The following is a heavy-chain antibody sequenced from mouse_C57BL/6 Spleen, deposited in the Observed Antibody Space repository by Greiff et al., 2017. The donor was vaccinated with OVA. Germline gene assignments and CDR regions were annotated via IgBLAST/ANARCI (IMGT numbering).Heavy chain of an antibody. CDR2: ISYDGSN. V-gene: IGHV3-6*01. D-gene: IGHD3-2*02. Sequence: EVKLQESGPGLVKPSQSLSLTCSVTGYSITSGYYWNWIRQFPGNKLEWMGYISYDGSNNYNPSLKNRISITRDTSKNQFFLKLNSVTTEDTATYYCARELSHYAMDYWGQGTSVTVSS. CDR1: GYSITSGYY. J-gene: IGHJ4*01. CDR3: ARELSHYAMDY.